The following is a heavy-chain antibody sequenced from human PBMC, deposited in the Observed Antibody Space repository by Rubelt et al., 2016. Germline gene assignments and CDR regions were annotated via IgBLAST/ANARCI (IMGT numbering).Heavy chain of an antibody. D-gene: IGHD6-19*01. CDR2: ISSSSSYI. Sequence: EVQLVESGGTLVKPGGSLRLSCAASEFSFSSYSMNWVRQAPGEGLEWVSSISSSSSYIYYADSVKGRFTISRDNAKNSLYLQMNSLRVEDTAVYHCASRSSGANSAFDRWGQGTQVTVSS. V-gene: IGHV3-21*01. CDR3: ASRSSGANSAFDR. CDR1: EFSFSSYS. J-gene: IGHJ5*02.